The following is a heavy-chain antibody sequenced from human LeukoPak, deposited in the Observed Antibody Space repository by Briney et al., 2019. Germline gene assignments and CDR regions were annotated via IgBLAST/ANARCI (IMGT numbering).Heavy chain of an antibody. J-gene: IGHJ4*02. D-gene: IGHD4-11*01. Sequence: ASVKVSCKASGYTFTSYGISWVRQAPGQGLEWMGWISAYNGNTIYAQKFQGRVTMTEDTSTDTAYMELSSLRSEDTAVYYCATDQRNYVFRNWGQGTLVTVSS. V-gene: IGHV1-18*01. CDR1: GYTFTSYG. CDR3: ATDQRNYVFRN. CDR2: ISAYNGNT.